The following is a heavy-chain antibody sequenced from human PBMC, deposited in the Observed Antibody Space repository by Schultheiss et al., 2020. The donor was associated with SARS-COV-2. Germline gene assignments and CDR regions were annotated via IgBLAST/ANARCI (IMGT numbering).Heavy chain of an antibody. V-gene: IGHV4-34*01. CDR3: ARLVGATTDY. CDR1: GGSISSYY. CDR2: INHSGST. J-gene: IGHJ4*02. Sequence: GSLRLSCTVSGGSISSYYWSWIRQPPGKGLEWIGEINHSGSTNYNPSLKSRVTISVDTSKNQFSLKLSSVTAADTAVYYCARLVGATTDYWGQGTLVTVSS. D-gene: IGHD1-26*01.